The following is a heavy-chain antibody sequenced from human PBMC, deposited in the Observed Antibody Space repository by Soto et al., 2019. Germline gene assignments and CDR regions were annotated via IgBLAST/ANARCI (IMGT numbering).Heavy chain of an antibody. CDR2: IWYDGSNK. V-gene: IGHV3-33*01. D-gene: IGHD3-10*01. Sequence: PGGSLRLSCAASGFTFSSYGMHWVRQAPGKGLEWVAVIWYDGSNKYYADSVKGRFTISRDNSKNTLYLQMNSLRAEDTAVYYCAREQITMVREDPGMDVWGQGTTVTVSS. CDR3: AREQITMVREDPGMDV. J-gene: IGHJ6*02. CDR1: GFTFSSYG.